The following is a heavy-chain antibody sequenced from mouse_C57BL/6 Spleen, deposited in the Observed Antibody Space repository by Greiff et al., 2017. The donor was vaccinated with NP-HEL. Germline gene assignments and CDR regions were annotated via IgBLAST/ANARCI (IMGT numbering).Heavy chain of an antibody. CDR2: ISDGGGYT. V-gene: IGHV5-4*01. D-gene: IGHD4-1*02. J-gene: IGHJ2*01. CDR1: GFTFSSYA. CDR3: ARDRQQGRGY. Sequence: EVKLVESGGGLVKPGGSLKLSCAASGFTFSSYAMSWVRQTPEKRLEWVATISDGGGYTYYPDNVKGRFTISRDNAKNNLYLQMSHLKAEDTAMYYCARDRQQGRGYWGQGTTLTVSS.